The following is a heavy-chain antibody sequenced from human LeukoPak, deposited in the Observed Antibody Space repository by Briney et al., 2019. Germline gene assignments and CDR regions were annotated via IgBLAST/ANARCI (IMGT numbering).Heavy chain of an antibody. CDR2: ISSSSSYI. Sequence: GGSLRLSCAASGFTFSSYSMNWVRQAPGKGLEWVSSISSSSSYIYYADSVKGRSTISRDNAKNSLYLQMNSLRAEDTAVYYCARVGKTTVTGWGQGTLVTVSS. J-gene: IGHJ4*02. CDR3: ARVGKTTVTG. D-gene: IGHD4-17*01. V-gene: IGHV3-21*01. CDR1: GFTFSSYS.